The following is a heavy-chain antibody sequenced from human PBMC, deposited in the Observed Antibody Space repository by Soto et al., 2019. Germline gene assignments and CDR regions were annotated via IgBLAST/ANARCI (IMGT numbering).Heavy chain of an antibody. D-gene: IGHD3-10*01. CDR2: INHSGST. CDR1: GGSFSGYY. J-gene: IGHJ6*02. CDR3: ARAMRGFNYYYGMDV. V-gene: IGHV4-34*01. Sequence: SETLSLTCAVYGGSFSGYYWSWIRQPPGKGLEWIGEINHSGSTNYNPSLKSRVTISVDTSKNQFSLKLSSVTAADTAVYYCARAMRGFNYYYGMDVWGQGTTVTGS.